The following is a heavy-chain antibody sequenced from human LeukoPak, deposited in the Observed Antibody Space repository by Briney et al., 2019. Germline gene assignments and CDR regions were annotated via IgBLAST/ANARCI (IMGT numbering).Heavy chain of an antibody. Sequence: GGSLRLSCAASGFMFSDDYMSWIRQAPGKGLEWISYISSSGDSTYYADSVRGRFSISRDNAKNSLSLQMNSLRAEDTAVYYCARSMVGATRSPSFDIWGQGTMVTVSS. CDR3: ARSMVGATRSPSFDI. V-gene: IGHV3-11*01. CDR2: ISSSGDST. D-gene: IGHD1-26*01. J-gene: IGHJ3*02. CDR1: GFMFSDDY.